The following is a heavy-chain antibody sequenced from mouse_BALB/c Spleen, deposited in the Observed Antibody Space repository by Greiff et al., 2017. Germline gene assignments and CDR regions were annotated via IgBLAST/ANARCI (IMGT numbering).Heavy chain of an antibody. V-gene: IGHV5-17*02. D-gene: IGHD1-1*01. Sequence: EVQVVESGGGLVQPGGSRKLSCAASGFTFSSFGMHCVRQAPEKGLEWVAYISSGSSTIYYADTVKGRFTIARDNPKNTLFLQMTSLRSEDTAMYYCARGDYGSSYGWYFDVWGAGTTVTVSS. J-gene: IGHJ1*01. CDR3: ARGDYGSSYGWYFDV. CDR2: ISSGSSTI. CDR1: GFTFSSFG.